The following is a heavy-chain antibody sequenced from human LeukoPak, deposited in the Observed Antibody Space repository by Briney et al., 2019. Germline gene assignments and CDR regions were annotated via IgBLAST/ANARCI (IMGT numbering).Heavy chain of an antibody. CDR1: GYSFSDYS. Sequence: GASVKVSCKASGYSFSDYSMHWVRQAPGQGLEWMGRINSNSGDTSYAQNFQGRVTMTRDTSISTAYMEVSGLTSDDTAVYYCARGGSGSGYLYYFDSWGQGTLVSVSS. CDR2: INSNSGDT. V-gene: IGHV1-2*06. J-gene: IGHJ4*02. CDR3: ARGGSGSGYLYYFDS. D-gene: IGHD3-10*01.